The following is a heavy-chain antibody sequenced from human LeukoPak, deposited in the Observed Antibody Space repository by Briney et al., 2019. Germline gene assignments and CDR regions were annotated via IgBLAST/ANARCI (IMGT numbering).Heavy chain of an antibody. CDR1: GGSFSSYY. CDR2: IYYSGST. D-gene: IGHD2-2*01. CDR3: ARDHCSRTSCYGSNWFDP. Sequence: SETLSLTCAVYGGSFSSYYWSWIRQPPGKGLEWIGYIYYSGSTNYNPSLKSRVTISVDTSKNQFSLKLSSVTAADTAVYYCARDHCSRTSCYGSNWFDPWGQGTLVTVSS. V-gene: IGHV4-59*01. J-gene: IGHJ5*02.